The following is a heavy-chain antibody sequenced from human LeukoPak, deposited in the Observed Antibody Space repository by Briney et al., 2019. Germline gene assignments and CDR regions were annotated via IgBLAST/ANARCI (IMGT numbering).Heavy chain of an antibody. CDR3: ATESGWYPDY. CDR2: ITWSSTTI. J-gene: IGHJ4*02. V-gene: IGHV3-48*02. CDR1: GFSFSSYS. D-gene: IGHD6-19*01. Sequence: QPGGSLRLSCAASGFSFSSYSMNWVRQAPGKGLEWVSYITWSSTTIYYADSVKGRFTISRDNSKNTVYLQMNSLRDEDTAVYYCATESGWYPDYWGQGTLVTVSS.